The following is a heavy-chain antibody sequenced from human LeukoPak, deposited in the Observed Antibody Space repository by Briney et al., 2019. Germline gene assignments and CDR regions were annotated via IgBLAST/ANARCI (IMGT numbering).Heavy chain of an antibody. D-gene: IGHD3-3*01. V-gene: IGHV3-23*01. CDR1: GFTFSSYA. J-gene: IGHJ6*02. CDR2: ISGSGGST. Sequence: GGSLRLSCAASGFTFSSYAMSWVRQAPGKGLEWVSAISGSGGSTYYADSVKGRFTISRDNSKNTLYLQMNSLRAEDTALYYCAKAEGDYDFWSGSPLNYYYYGMDVWGQGTTVTVSS. CDR3: AKAEGDYDFWSGSPLNYYYYGMDV.